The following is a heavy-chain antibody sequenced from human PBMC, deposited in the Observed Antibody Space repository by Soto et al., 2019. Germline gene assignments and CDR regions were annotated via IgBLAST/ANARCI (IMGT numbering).Heavy chain of an antibody. V-gene: IGHV3-48*02. D-gene: IGHD3-22*01. CDR1: GFTFSSYS. Sequence: XXSLRLSCAASGFTFSSYSMDWVLQAPGKGLEWVSYISSSSSTIYYADSVKGRFTISRDNAKNSLYLQMNSLRDEDTAVYYCGGDSSGYYYPDVFDIWGQGTMVTVSS. J-gene: IGHJ3*02. CDR2: ISSSSSTI. CDR3: GGDSSGYYYPDVFDI.